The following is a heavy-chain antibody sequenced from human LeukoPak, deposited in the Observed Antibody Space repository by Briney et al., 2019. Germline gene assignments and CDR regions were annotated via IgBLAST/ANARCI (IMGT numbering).Heavy chain of an antibody. CDR2: MNPNSGNT. CDR1: GDTFTSYD. CDR3: ARVASRYDFWSGYYPYYYYYYMDV. J-gene: IGHJ6*03. D-gene: IGHD3-3*01. Sequence: ASVKVACRASGDTFTSYDINWVRQATGQGLEWMGWMNPNSGNTGYAQKFQGRVTMTRNTSISTAYMELSSLRSEDTAVYYCARVASRYDFWSGYYPYYYYYYMDVWGKGTTVTVSS. V-gene: IGHV1-8*01.